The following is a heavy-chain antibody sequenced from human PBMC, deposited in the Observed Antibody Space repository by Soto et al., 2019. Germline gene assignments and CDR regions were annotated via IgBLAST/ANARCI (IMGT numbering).Heavy chain of an antibody. D-gene: IGHD2-21*01. Sequence: QVQLVQSGAEVKKPGASVKVSCKTSGYTFANYAIHWVRQAPGQRLEWMGWINTGNGDTKYSQKFQGRVTITRDTSASTAYMELSSLRSEDTAVYYGARVNCGDCYFAFDYWGQGTPVTVSS. CDR3: ARVNCGDCYFAFDY. J-gene: IGHJ4*02. CDR1: GYTFANYA. CDR2: INTGNGDT. V-gene: IGHV1-3*04.